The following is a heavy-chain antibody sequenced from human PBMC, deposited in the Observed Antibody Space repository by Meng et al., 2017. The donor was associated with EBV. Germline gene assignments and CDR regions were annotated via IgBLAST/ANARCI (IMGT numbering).Heavy chain of an antibody. CDR2: IYHSGST. V-gene: IGHV4-4*02. CDR1: GGSISSSNW. D-gene: IGHD3-22*01. J-gene: IGHJ4*02. Sequence: VQLQESGPGLVKPSGTLSLTCAVSGGSISSSNWWSWVRQPPGKGLEWIGEIYHSGSTNYNPSLKSRVTISVDNSKNQFSLKLSSVTAADTAVYYCARRSLDYYDSSGFDYWGQGTLVTVSS. CDR3: ARRSLDYYDSSGFDY.